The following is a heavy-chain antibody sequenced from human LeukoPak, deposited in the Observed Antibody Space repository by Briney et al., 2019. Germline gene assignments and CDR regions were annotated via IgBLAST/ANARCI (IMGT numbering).Heavy chain of an antibody. CDR3: ARDKKDSSGSGDY. CDR2: INAGNGNT. J-gene: IGHJ4*02. D-gene: IGHD3-22*01. V-gene: IGHV1-3*01. Sequence: ASVKVPCTASGYTFTSYAMHWVRQAPGQRLEWMGWINAGNGNTKYSQKFQGRVTITRDTSASTAYMELSSLRSEDTAVYYCARDKKDSSGSGDYWGQGTLVTVSS. CDR1: GYTFTSYA.